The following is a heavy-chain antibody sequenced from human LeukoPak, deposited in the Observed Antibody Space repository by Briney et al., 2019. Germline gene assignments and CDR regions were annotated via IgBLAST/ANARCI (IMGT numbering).Heavy chain of an antibody. CDR3: ARVGGGGNSDAFDI. CDR2: INWNGGST. J-gene: IGHJ3*02. D-gene: IGHD4-23*01. V-gene: IGHV3-20*04. Sequence: PGGSLRLSCAASGFTFDDYGMSWVRQAPGKGLEWVSGINWNGGSTGYADSVKGRFTISRDNAKNSLYLQMNSPRAEDTALYYCARVGGGGNSDAFDIWGQGTMVTVSS. CDR1: GFTFDDYG.